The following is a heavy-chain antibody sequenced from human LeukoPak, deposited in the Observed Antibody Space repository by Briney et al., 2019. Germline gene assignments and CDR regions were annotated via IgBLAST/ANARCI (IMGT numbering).Heavy chain of an antibody. CDR3: ARDHNWNYDTIGGFDY. Sequence: SETLSLTCTVSGGSISSYYWSWIRQPAGKGLEWIGRIYTSGSTNYNPSLKSRVTMSVDTSKNQFSLKLSSVTAADTAVYYCARDHNWNYDTIGGFDYWGQGTLVTVSS. V-gene: IGHV4-4*07. D-gene: IGHD1-7*01. CDR1: GGSISSYY. CDR2: IYTSGST. J-gene: IGHJ4*02.